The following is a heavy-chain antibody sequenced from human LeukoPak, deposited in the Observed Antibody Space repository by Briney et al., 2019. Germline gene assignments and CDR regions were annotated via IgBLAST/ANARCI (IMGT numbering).Heavy chain of an antibody. CDR1: GYTLSELS. J-gene: IGHJ4*02. D-gene: IGHD3-10*01. CDR3: ARFSRSGSPYYFDY. CDR2: LNPEDGET. Sequence: ASVKVSCKVSGYTLSELSMHWVRQAPGKGLEWMGGLNPEDGETIYTQNLQGRVIMTEDTSTDTAYMELSSLRSEDTAVYYCARFSRSGSPYYFDYWGQGTLVTVSS. V-gene: IGHV1-24*01.